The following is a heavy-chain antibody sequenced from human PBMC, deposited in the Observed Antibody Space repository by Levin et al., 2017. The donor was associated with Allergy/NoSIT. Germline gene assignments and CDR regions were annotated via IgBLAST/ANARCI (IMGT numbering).Heavy chain of an antibody. D-gene: IGHD2-21*02. CDR1: GGSVSSGSYY. Sequence: PGGSLRLSCTVSGGSVSSGSYYWSWIRQPPGKGLEWIGYIYYSGSTNYNPSLKSRVTISVDTSKNQFSLKLSSVTAADTAVYYCARDFEVVTAFDIWGQGTMVTVSS. CDR3: ARDFEVVTAFDI. CDR2: IYYSGST. J-gene: IGHJ3*02. V-gene: IGHV4-61*01.